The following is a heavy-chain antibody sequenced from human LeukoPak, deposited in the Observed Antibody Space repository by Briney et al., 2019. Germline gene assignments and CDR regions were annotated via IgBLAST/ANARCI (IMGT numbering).Heavy chain of an antibody. Sequence: GGSLRLSCAASGFSFSDYYMSWIRQAPGKGLEWVSYISGSSTYTNYADSVKGRFTISRDNAKNSLSLQMNSLRAEDTAVYYCARGHTSSWTIGYWGQGALVTVSS. CDR1: GFSFSDYY. CDR2: ISGSSTYT. CDR3: ARGHTSSWTIGY. D-gene: IGHD6-13*01. J-gene: IGHJ4*02. V-gene: IGHV3-11*05.